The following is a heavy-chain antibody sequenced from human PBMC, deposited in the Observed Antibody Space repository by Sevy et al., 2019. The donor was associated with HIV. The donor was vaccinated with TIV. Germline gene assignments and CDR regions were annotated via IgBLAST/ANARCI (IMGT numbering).Heavy chain of an antibody. Sequence: SETLSLTCAVYGGSFSAHYWSWIRQSPVKGLEWIGEIHHTGRTNVNPSLKSRVTVSVDTSKNQFSLRLNSVTVADTAVYFCAREASEFGDQFDSWGQGTLVTVSS. CDR3: AREASEFGDQFDS. J-gene: IGHJ4*02. CDR1: GGSFSAHY. D-gene: IGHD3-16*01. CDR2: IHHTGRT. V-gene: IGHV4-34*01.